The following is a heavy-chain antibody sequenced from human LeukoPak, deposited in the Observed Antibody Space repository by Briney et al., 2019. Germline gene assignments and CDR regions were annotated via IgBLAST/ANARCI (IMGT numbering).Heavy chain of an antibody. V-gene: IGHV1-46*01. J-gene: IGHJ4*02. D-gene: IGHD2-2*01. Sequence: GASLRFSSKPSGNTLTTNYMNWGHQAPEQGLEGREIINPSGGSTSYAQKFQGRVTMTRDMSTSTVYMELSSLRSEDTAVYYCARADSVVVPAAFDYWGQGTLVTVSS. CDR2: INPSGGST. CDR1: GNTLTTNY. CDR3: ARADSVVVPAAFDY.